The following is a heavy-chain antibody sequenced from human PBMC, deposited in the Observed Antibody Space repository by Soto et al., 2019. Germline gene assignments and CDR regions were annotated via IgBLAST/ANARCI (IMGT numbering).Heavy chain of an antibody. CDR2: ISRDGGTK. V-gene: IGHV3-30*03. D-gene: IGHD2-8*02. CDR3: TGGVASGY. J-gene: IGHJ4*02. Sequence: QVHLVESGGGVVQPGRSLRLSCAVSGFTVSTYGMHWVRQAPGKGLEWVAVISRDGGTKFYADSVKGRFTISRDNSRNTLFLEMNSLRGDDMAVDYCTGGVASGYWGQGTLVTVSS. CDR1: GFTVSTYG.